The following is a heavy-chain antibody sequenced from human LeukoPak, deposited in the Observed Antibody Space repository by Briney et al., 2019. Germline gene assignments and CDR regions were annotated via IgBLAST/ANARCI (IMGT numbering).Heavy chain of an antibody. J-gene: IGHJ5*02. CDR1: GGSVSSSSYY. CDR3: ARRLGYSSSWYRGDWFDP. D-gene: IGHD6-13*01. CDR2: IYYSGLT. Sequence: SETLSLTCTVSGGSVSSSSYYWAWIRQPPGKGLEWIGSIYYSGLTNYNPSLKSRVTISVDTSKNQFSLKLSSVTAADTAVYYCARRLGYSSSWYRGDWFDPWGQGTLVTVSS. V-gene: IGHV4-39*07.